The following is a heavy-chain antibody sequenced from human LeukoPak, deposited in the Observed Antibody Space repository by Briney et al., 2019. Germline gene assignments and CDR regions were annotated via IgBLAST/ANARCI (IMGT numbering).Heavy chain of an antibody. CDR2: INTNTGNP. CDR1: GIRFSSYE. V-gene: IGHV7-4-1*02. CDR3: ARDPYTSSSWYRGRANNWFDP. D-gene: IGHD6-13*01. J-gene: IGHJ5*02. Sequence: GASVKVSCRASGIRFSSYELSWVRQAPGQGLEWVGWINTNTGNPTYAQGFTGRFVFSLDTSVSTAYLQISSLKADDTAVYYCARDPYTSSSWYRGRANNWFDPWGQGTLVTVSS.